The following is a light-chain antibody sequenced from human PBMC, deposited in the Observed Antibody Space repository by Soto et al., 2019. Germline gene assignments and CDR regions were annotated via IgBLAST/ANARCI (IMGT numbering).Light chain of an antibody. CDR1: QSVSSSY. Sequence: EIVLTQSPGTLSLSPGERATLSCRASQSVSSSYLAWYQQKPGQAPRLLIYGASSRATGIPDRFSGSGSGNDFTLTISRLEPEDFAVYYCQQYGSSPPITFGQATRLEIK. J-gene: IGKJ5*01. CDR3: QQYGSSPPIT. CDR2: GAS. V-gene: IGKV3-20*01.